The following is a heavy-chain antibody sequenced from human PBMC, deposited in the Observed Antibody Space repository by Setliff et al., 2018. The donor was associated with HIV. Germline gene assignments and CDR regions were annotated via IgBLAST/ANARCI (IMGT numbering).Heavy chain of an antibody. CDR1: GFTFSNYW. Sequence: GGLRLSCVASGFTFSNYWMTWVRQAPGKGLEWVANIKQDGSEERYVDSVKGRFTISRDNAKNSLFLQMNSLGAEDTAMYYCARDVSYSVGPVAYDVFDIWGQGTMVTVSS. CDR3: ARDVSYSVGPVAYDVFDI. J-gene: IGHJ3*02. V-gene: IGHV3-7*03. D-gene: IGHD2-15*01. CDR2: IKQDGSEE.